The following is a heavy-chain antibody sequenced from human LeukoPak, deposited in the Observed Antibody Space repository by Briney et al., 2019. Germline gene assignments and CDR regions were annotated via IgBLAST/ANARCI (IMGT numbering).Heavy chain of an antibody. V-gene: IGHV3-21*04. CDR3: AHHYDFWSGYLKNDY. Sequence: GGSLRLSCAASGFTFSSYSMNWVRQAPGKGLEWVSSISSSSSYIYYADSVKGRFTISRDNSKNTLYLQMNSLRAEDTAVYYCAHHYDFWSGYLKNDYWGQGTLVTVSS. CDR1: GFTFSSYS. CDR2: ISSSSSYI. J-gene: IGHJ4*02. D-gene: IGHD3-3*01.